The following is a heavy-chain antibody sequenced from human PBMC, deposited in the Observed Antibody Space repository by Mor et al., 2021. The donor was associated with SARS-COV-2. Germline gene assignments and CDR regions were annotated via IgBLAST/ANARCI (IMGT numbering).Heavy chain of an antibody. V-gene: IGHV3-23*01. J-gene: IGHJ4*02. D-gene: IGHD3-16*01. CDR2: ISGGGDVR. Sequence: VYPISGGGDVRYYADSVKGRFTISRDNSKNTLYLQMNSLRGEDTAIYFCAKYPLGDAVSRGFDYWGQGTLVSVSS. CDR3: AKYPLGDAVSRGFDY.